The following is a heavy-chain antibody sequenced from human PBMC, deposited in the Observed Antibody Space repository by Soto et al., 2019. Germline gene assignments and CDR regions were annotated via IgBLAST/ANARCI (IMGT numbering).Heavy chain of an antibody. V-gene: IGHV3-21*01. Sequence: EVQVVESGGGLVQPGGSLRLSCSFTFSMYSMNWVRQAPGKGLEWVASISSGGSYIKYADSVKCRFTISRDNAKNSVSLQMNSLRVDDTAVYFCTRDQGGSYDSWFDPWGQGTLVTVSS. CDR1: FTFSMYS. CDR2: ISSGGSYI. J-gene: IGHJ5*02. CDR3: TRDQGGSYDSWFDP. D-gene: IGHD1-26*01.